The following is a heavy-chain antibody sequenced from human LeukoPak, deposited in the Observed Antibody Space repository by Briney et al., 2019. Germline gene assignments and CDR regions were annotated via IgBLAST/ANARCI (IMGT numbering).Heavy chain of an antibody. CDR3: ARGYCSSTSCPLFQH. D-gene: IGHD2-2*01. CDR1: GFTFSSYS. J-gene: IGHJ1*01. CDR2: ISSSSSYI. V-gene: IGHV3-21*01. Sequence: GGSLRLSCAASGFTFSSYSMNWVRQAPGKGLEWVSSISSSSSYIYYADSVKGRFTISGDNAKNSLYLQMNSLRAEDTAVYYCARGYCSSTSCPLFQHWGQGTLVTVSS.